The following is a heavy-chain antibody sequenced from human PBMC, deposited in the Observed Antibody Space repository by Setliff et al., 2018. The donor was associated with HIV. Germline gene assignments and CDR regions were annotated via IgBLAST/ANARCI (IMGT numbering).Heavy chain of an antibody. V-gene: IGHV4-30-4*01. CDR2: VSYTGTT. CDR3: ARLSTTSRDFDS. J-gene: IGHJ4*02. Sequence: SETLSLTCTASYATISTADYYWSWIRQPPGKGLEWIGFVSYTGTTHYNPSRKSRLTISIDTSENKFSLKLSSVTAADTAVYYCARLSTTSRDFDSWGQGTLVTVSS. D-gene: IGHD2-2*01. CDR1: YATISTADYY.